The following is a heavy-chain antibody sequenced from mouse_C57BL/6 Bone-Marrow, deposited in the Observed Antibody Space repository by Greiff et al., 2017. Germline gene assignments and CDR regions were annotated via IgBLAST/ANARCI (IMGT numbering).Heavy chain of an antibody. V-gene: IGHV6-6*01. D-gene: IGHD1-1*01. CDR3: TMRDMNYGAY. J-gene: IGHJ3*01. CDR1: GFTFSDAW. CDR2: IRNKANNHAT. Sequence: EVKLEESGGGLVQPGGSLKLSCAASGFTFSDAWMDWVRQSPEKGLEWVAEIRNKANNHATYYADSVKGRFTISRDDSKSIFYLQMNSLRAKDTGIYDCTMRDMNYGAYWGQGTLVTVSA.